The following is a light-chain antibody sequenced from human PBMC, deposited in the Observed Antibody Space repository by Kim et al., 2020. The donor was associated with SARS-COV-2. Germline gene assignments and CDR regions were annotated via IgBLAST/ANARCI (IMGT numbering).Light chain of an antibody. CDR2: QDS. CDR1: KLGDKY. V-gene: IGLV3-1*01. J-gene: IGLJ3*02. Sequence: SYELTQPPSVSVSPGQTASITCSGDKLGDKYAFWYQQKPGQSPVLVIYQDSKRPSGIPERFSGSNSGNTATLTISGTQPMDEADFYCQPWDSNTWVFGGGTQLTVL. CDR3: QPWDSNTWV.